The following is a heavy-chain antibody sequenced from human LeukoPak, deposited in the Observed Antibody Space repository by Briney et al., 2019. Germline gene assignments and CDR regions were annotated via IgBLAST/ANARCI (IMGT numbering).Heavy chain of an antibody. CDR2: ISAYNGNT. CDR3: ARDEGAPIAAANV. D-gene: IGHD6-13*01. V-gene: IGHV1-18*01. Sequence: GASVTVSFKASGYTFTIYTISWVRQAPGQGLEWMGWISAYNGNTNYGQKLQGRVTMTTDTSTRTAYMELRSLRPDERAVYYCARDEGAPIAAANVWGRGTMVTVSS. CDR1: GYTFTIYT. J-gene: IGHJ3*01.